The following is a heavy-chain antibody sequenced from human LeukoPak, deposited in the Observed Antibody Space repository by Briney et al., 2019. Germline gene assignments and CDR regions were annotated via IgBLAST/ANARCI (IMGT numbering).Heavy chain of an antibody. Sequence: GGSLRLSCAASGFTFDDYAMHWVRQAPGKGLEWVSGISWNSGSIGYADSVKGRFTISRDNSKNTLYLQMNSLRAEDTAVYYCARVERGAARPSYFYYYMDVWGKGTTVTVSS. V-gene: IGHV3-9*01. CDR3: ARVERGAARPSYFYYYMDV. CDR1: GFTFDDYA. J-gene: IGHJ6*03. D-gene: IGHD6-6*01. CDR2: ISWNSGSI.